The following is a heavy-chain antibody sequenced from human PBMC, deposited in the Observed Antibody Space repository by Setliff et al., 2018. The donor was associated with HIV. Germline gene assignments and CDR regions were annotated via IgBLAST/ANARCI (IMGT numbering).Heavy chain of an antibody. CDR1: GYRFSSYG. V-gene: IGHV1-18*01. J-gene: IGHJ3*01. CDR3: ARGLPADGYAFDL. D-gene: IGHD6-13*01. CDR2: INVHNGDT. Sequence: ASVKVSCKASGYRFSSYGITWVRHAPGQGLEWMGWINVHNGDTKFAQRFQDRLTMTTDTSTTTAYMDLRSLRSDDTAVYYWARGLPADGYAFDLWGQGTMVTVSS.